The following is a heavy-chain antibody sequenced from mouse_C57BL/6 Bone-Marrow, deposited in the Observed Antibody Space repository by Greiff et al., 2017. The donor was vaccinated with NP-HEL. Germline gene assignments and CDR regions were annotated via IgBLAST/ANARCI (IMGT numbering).Heavy chain of an antibody. Sequence: EVQLQQSGPELVKPGASVKISCKASGYTFTDYYMNWVKQSHGKSLEWIGDINPNNGGTSYNQKFKGKATLTVDKSSSTAYMELRSLTSEDSEVYYCARGGWLLRNWGQGTTLTVSS. D-gene: IGHD2-3*01. CDR1: GYTFTDYY. CDR3: ARGGWLLRN. J-gene: IGHJ2*01. V-gene: IGHV1-26*01. CDR2: INPNNGGT.